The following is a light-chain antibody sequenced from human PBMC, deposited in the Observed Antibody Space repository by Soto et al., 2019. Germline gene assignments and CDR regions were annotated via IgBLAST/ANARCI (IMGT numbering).Light chain of an antibody. V-gene: IGKV1-39*01. CDR2: VES. CDR3: QQSYTTPLT. Sequence: DVQVTQSPSSLSASVGDRVTITCRASQNINNYLNWYQQKPGKAPKLLISVESNLQSGVPSRFSGRGSGTEFTLTIRSLHTQDFANYSCQQSYTTPLTFGGGTKVDI. CDR1: QNINNY. J-gene: IGKJ4*01.